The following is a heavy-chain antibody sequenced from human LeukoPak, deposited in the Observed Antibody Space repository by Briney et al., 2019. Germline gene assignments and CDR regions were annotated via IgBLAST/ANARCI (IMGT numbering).Heavy chain of an antibody. Sequence: PGGSLRLSCAASGFTFSSYTMNWVRQAPGKGLEWVSYITSSGSTVYYADSVKGRFTISRDNAKNSLYLQMQSPTAEDTAVYSCARVGSSSKYYYYMDVWGKGTTDTVSS. CDR2: ITSSGSTV. CDR3: ARVGSSSKYYYYMDV. D-gene: IGHD3-10*01. V-gene: IGHV3-48*04. J-gene: IGHJ6*03. CDR1: GFTFSSYT.